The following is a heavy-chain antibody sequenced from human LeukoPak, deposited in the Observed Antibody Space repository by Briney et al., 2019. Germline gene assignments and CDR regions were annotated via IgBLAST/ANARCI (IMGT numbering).Heavy chain of an antibody. CDR1: GDSVSSNSAA. CDR3: ARDRGKYNWNYFDS. J-gene: IGHJ4*02. CDR2: TYYRSDWYK. D-gene: IGHD1-20*01. V-gene: IGHV6-1*01. Sequence: SQTLSLTCAISGDSVSSNSAAWNWIRQSPSRGLEWLGGTYYRSDWYKDYAVFVKSRITINADTSRNQFSLHLNSVTPEDTAVYYCARDRGKYNWNYFDSWGQGTLVTVSS.